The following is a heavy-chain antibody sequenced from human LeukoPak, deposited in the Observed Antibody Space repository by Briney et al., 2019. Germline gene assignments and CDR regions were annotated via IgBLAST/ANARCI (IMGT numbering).Heavy chain of an antibody. CDR2: IIPIFGTA. Sequence: SVKVSCKASGGTFSSYAISWVRQAPGQGLEWMGGIIPIFGTANYAQEFQGRVTITADESTSTAYMELSSLRSEDTAVYYCARERDLNTYCGGDCYSLFDYWGQGTLVTVSS. CDR3: ARERDLNTYCGGDCYSLFDY. V-gene: IGHV1-69*13. J-gene: IGHJ4*02. CDR1: GGTFSSYA. D-gene: IGHD2-21*02.